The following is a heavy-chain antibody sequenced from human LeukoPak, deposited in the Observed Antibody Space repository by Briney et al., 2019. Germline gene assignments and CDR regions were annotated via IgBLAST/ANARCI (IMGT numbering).Heavy chain of an antibody. J-gene: IGHJ6*02. CDR3: ARDVVSGQQLDVYGMDV. Sequence: GGSLRLSCAASGFTFSSYWMHWVRQAPGKGLVWVSRINSDGSSTSYADSVKGRFTIPRDNAKNTLYLQMNSLRAEDTAVYYCARDVVSGQQLDVYGMDVWGQGTTVTVSS. V-gene: IGHV3-74*01. CDR1: GFTFSSYW. CDR2: INSDGSST. D-gene: IGHD6-13*01.